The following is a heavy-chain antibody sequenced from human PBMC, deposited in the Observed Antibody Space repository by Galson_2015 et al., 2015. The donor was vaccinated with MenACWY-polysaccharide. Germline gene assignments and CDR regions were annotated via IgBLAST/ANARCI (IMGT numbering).Heavy chain of an antibody. Sequence: SVKVSCKGSGYTFTTIAINWVRQAPGLGLEWMAWMSPTSGNTGSAQKFQGRVTMTWNTSISTAYMELSSLRSEDTAVYYCARGRRRGAGYEEDYWGQRTLVTVSS. J-gene: IGHJ4*02. CDR1: GYTFTTIA. D-gene: IGHD1-1*01. CDR2: MSPTSGNT. CDR3: ARGRRRGAGYEEDY. V-gene: IGHV1-8*01.